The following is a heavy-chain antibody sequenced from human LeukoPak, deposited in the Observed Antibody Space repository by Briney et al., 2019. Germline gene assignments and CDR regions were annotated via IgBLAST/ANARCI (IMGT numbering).Heavy chain of an antibody. CDR2: INTNTGNP. D-gene: IGHD4-17*01. J-gene: IGHJ3*02. CDR1: GYTLTSYA. CDR3: AREGAYGDYGVYAFDI. Sequence: ASVKVSCKASGYTLTSYAMNWVRQAPGQGLEWMGWINTNTGNPTYAQGFTGRFVFSLDTSVSTAYLQISSLKAEDTAVYYCAREGAYGDYGVYAFDIWGQGTMVTVSS. V-gene: IGHV7-4-1*02.